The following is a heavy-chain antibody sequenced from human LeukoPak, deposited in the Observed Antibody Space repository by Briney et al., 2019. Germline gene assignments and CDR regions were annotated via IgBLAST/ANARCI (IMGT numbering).Heavy chain of an antibody. Sequence: PAGSLRLSCAASGFTVSSNYMSWVRHAPGKGLEWVSAIYSGGSTYYADSVKGRFTISRDNSKNTLYLQMNSLRAEDTAVYYCARDRRSSGYYYVSWGQGTLVTVSS. CDR2: IYSGGST. J-gene: IGHJ4*02. CDR1: GFTVSSNY. V-gene: IGHV3-53*01. CDR3: ARDRRSSGYYYVS. D-gene: IGHD3-22*01.